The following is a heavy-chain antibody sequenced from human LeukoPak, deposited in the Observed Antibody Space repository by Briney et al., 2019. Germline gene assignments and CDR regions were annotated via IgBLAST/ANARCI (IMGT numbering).Heavy chain of an antibody. D-gene: IGHD5-24*01. J-gene: IGHJ4*02. CDR1: GGSISSGSYY. Sequence: SETLSLTCTVSGGSISSGSYYWSWIRQPAGKGLEWIGRIDTSGSTNYNPSLKSRVTISVDTSKNQFSLKLSSVTAADTAVYYCARGRGRDGDNLTSWGQGTLVTVSS. V-gene: IGHV4-61*02. CDR2: IDTSGST. CDR3: ARGRGRDGDNLTS.